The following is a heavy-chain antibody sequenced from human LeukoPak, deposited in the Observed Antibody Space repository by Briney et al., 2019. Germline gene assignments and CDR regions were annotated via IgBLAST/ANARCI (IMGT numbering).Heavy chain of an antibody. D-gene: IGHD6-13*01. CDR3: ARGFRSGLRQLTHRGYFQH. V-gene: IGHV4-34*01. J-gene: IGHJ1*01. Sequence: PSETLSLTCAVYGGSFSGYYWSWIRQPPGKGLEWIGEINHSGSTNYNPSLKSRVTISVDTSKNQFSLKLSSVTAADTAVYYCARGFRSGLRQLTHRGYFQHRGQGTLVTVSS. CDR2: INHSGST. CDR1: GGSFSGYY.